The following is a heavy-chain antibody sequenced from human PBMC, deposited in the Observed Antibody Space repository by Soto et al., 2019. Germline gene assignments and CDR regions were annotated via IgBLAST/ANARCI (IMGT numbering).Heavy chain of an antibody. CDR2: ISYDGSNK. Sequence: PGGSLRLSCAASGFTFNSYAMHWVRQAPGKGLEWVAVISYDGSNKYYADSVKGRFTISRDNSKNTLYLQMNSLRVEDTAVYYCARALGDYGDCWGQGTLVTVSS. CDR1: GFTFNSYA. D-gene: IGHD4-17*01. J-gene: IGHJ4*02. CDR3: ARALGDYGDC. V-gene: IGHV3-30-3*01.